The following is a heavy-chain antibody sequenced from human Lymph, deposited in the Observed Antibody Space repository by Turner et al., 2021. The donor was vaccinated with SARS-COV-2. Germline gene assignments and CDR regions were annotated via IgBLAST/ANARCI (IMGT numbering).Heavy chain of an antibody. Sequence: VQLLESGGGLVQPGGSLRPSCAASGFTFSSYAMSWVRQAPGKGLEWVSAISGSGGSTYYADSVKGRFTISRDNSKNTLYLQMNSLRAEDTAVYYCANLYSSSAAGDPWGQGTLVTVSS. J-gene: IGHJ5*02. CDR3: ANLYSSSAAGDP. D-gene: IGHD6-6*01. V-gene: IGHV3-23*01. CDR2: ISGSGGST. CDR1: GFTFSSYA.